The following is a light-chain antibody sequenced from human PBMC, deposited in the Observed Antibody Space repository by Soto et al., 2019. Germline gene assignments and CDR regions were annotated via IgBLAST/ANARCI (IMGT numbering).Light chain of an antibody. V-gene: IGLV7-46*01. CDR3: LLSYSDARPV. CDR2: DTS. CDR1: TGAVTSGHY. J-gene: IGLJ2*01. Sequence: QAVVTQEPSLTVSPGGTVTLTRGSSTGAVTSGHYPYWFQQKPGQAPRTLIYDTSNKHSWTPARFSGSLLGDKAALTLSGAQPEDEAEYYCLLSYSDARPVFGGGTKLTVL.